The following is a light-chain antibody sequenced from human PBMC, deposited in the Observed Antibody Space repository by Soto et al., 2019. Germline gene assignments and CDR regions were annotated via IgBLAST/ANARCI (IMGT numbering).Light chain of an antibody. CDR1: QSVSNNY. J-gene: IGKJ2*01. CDR2: GSS. Sequence: EVVLTQSPGTLSLSPGERATLSCRASQSVSNNYFAWYQQKPGQAPRLLIFGSSARATGIADRFSGSGSGTDFSLTISRLEPEDFVVYYCQQYGSSPPYTFGQGTKLEIK. CDR3: QQYGSSPPYT. V-gene: IGKV3-20*01.